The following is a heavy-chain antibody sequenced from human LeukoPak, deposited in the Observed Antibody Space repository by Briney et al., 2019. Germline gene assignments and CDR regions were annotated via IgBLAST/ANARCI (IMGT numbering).Heavy chain of an antibody. J-gene: IGHJ6*02. V-gene: IGHV3-15*04. CDR1: GFTFNYAW. CDR3: TTDEDWNYARKDV. CDR2: TVSEIDGGTT. D-gene: IGHD1-7*01. Sequence: GGSLRLSCAASGFTFNYAWMSWVRQVPGKGLEWVSQTVSEIDGGTTDYATPVKGRFTISRDDSKSTLYLQMNSLKIEDTAVYYCTTDEDWNYARKDVWGQGATVIVSS.